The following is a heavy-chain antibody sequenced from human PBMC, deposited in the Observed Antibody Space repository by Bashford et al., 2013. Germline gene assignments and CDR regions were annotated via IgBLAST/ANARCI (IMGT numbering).Heavy chain of an antibody. CDR2: ITNSGGST. CDR3: AKLFHL. Sequence: GSLRLSCAASGFTFSSYGMHWVRQAPGKGLEWVSSITNSGGSTFYADSVKGRFTISRDNSKNTLYLQMNSLRPEDTAVYYCAKLFHLWGRGTLVTVSS. V-gene: IGHV3-23*01. CDR1: GFTFSSYG. J-gene: IGHJ2*01.